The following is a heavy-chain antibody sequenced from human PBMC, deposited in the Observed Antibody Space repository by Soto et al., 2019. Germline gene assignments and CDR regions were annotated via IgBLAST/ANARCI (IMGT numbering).Heavy chain of an antibody. J-gene: IGHJ6*02. V-gene: IGHV1-69*13. D-gene: IGHD6-6*01. CDR2: IIPIFGTA. CDR1: GGTFSSYA. Sequence: SVKVSCKASGGTFSSYAISWVRQAPGQGLEWMGVIIPIFGTANYAQKFQGRVTITADESTSTAYMELSSLRSEDTAVYYCARGPRIAARQGYYYYGMDVWGQGTTVTVSS. CDR3: ARGPRIAARQGYYYYGMDV.